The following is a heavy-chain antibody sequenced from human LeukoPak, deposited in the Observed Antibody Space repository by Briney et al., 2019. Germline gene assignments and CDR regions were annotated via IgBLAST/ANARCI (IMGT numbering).Heavy chain of an antibody. CDR3: ARDPAIYYESDYYFDS. D-gene: IGHD3-22*01. J-gene: IGHJ4*02. V-gene: IGHV1-2*02. Sequence: GASVKVSCKASGYTFTDYYIHWVRQAPGQGLEWMGWINPNSGATNYAQKFQGRVTMTRDTSISTGYMEVNRLRSDDTAVYYCARDPAIYYESDYYFDSWGQGTLVTVSS. CDR2: INPNSGAT. CDR1: GYTFTDYY.